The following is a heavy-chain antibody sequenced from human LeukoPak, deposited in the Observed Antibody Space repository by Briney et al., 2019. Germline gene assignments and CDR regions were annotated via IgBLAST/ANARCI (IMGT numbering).Heavy chain of an antibody. V-gene: IGHV4-4*02. J-gene: IGHJ6*02. CDR3: VRRSSGWSYYYGMDV. D-gene: IGHD6-19*01. Sequence: SETLSLTCAVSGGSISSSNWWSWVRQPSGKGLEWIGEIYHSGSTNYNPSLKSRVTISVDKSKNQFSLKLSSVTAADTAVYYCVRRSSGWSYYYGMDVWGQGTTVTVSS. CDR2: IYHSGST. CDR1: GGSISSSNW.